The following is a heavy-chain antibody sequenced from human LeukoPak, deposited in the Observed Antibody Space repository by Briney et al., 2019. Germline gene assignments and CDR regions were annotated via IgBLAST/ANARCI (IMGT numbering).Heavy chain of an antibody. CDR2: VYSGST. D-gene: IGHD5-24*01. J-gene: IGHJ4*02. CDR1: GDSINGGSYY. Sequence: PSETLSLTCTVSGDSINGGSYYWGWIRRPPGKGLEWIGTVYSGSTYYNPSLKSRVTISVDTSKKQFSLKLSSVTVADTAVYYCGGHNYYYFDYGGQGTLVTVSS. CDR3: GGHNYYYFDY. V-gene: IGHV4-39*01.